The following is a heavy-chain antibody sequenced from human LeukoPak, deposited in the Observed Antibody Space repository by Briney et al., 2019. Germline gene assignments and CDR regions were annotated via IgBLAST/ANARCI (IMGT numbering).Heavy chain of an antibody. V-gene: IGHV4-34*01. J-gene: IGHJ4*02. Sequence: PSETLSLTCAVYGESSFSSYYWSWIRQTPGGALEWIGEINHSGYTNYNPSLKSRVTLSIDTSKNLFSLRLNSVTAADTAVYYCSRQVVGNDYWGQGTLVTVSS. CDR2: INHSGYT. CDR1: GESSFSSYY. D-gene: IGHD3-22*01. CDR3: SRQVVGNDY.